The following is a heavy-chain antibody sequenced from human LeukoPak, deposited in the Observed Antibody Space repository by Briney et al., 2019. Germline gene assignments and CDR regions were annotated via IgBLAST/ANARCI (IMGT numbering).Heavy chain of an antibody. D-gene: IGHD2-21*01. V-gene: IGHV1-3*04. CDR1: GYTFINHA. CDR3: ARRLGRSFDY. J-gene: IGHJ4*02. CDR2: INIGNGNT. Sequence: ASVTVSFKASGYTFINHAIHWVRQAPGQRLEWMGWINIGNGNTKYSQNFQGRITITRDTSATTAYMDLSSLRPEDTAVYYCARRLGRSFDYWGQGTLVTVSS.